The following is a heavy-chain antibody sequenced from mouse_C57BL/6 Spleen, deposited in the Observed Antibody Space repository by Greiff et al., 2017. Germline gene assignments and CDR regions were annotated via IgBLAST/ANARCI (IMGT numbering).Heavy chain of an antibody. CDR3: ARGGYSHYFDY. J-gene: IGHJ2*01. Sequence: VQLQQSGAELVRPGASVKLSCKASGYTFTDYYINWVKQRPGQGLEWIARIYPGSGNTYYNEKFKGKATLTAEKSSSTAYMQLSSLTSEDSAVYFCARGGYSHYFDYWGQGTTLTVSS. CDR1: GYTFTDYY. V-gene: IGHV1-76*01. CDR2: IYPGSGNT. D-gene: IGHD2-14*01.